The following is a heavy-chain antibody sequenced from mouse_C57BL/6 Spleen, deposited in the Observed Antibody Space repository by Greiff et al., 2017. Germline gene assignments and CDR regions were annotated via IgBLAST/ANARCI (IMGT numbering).Heavy chain of an antibody. Sequence: QVQLQQSGAELVRPGASVTLSCKASGYTFTDYQMHWVQQTPVHGLEWIGAIDPETGGTAYNQKFKGKAILTADKSSSTAYMELRGLTSEDSAVYYCTSARPPMYYDYESDVWGTGTTVTVSS. CDR2: IDPETGGT. D-gene: IGHD2-4*01. J-gene: IGHJ1*03. CDR1: GYTFTDYQ. CDR3: TSARPPMYYDYESDV. V-gene: IGHV1-15*01.